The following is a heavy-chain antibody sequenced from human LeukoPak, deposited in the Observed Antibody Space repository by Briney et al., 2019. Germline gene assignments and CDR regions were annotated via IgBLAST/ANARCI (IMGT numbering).Heavy chain of an antibody. CDR1: GYSFTSYW. Sequence: GESLKISCKGSGYSFTSYWIGWVRQMPGKGLDWMGIIYPGDSDTRYSPSFQGQVTISADKSISTAYLQWSSLKASDTAMYYCARRSGQQLARGAFDIWGQGTMVTVSS. CDR2: IYPGDSDT. D-gene: IGHD6-13*01. CDR3: ARRSGQQLARGAFDI. V-gene: IGHV5-51*01. J-gene: IGHJ3*02.